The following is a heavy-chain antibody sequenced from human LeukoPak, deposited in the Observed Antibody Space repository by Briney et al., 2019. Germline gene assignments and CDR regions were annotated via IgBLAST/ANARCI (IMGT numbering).Heavy chain of an antibody. Sequence: KPSETLSLTCTVSGGSISSGGYYWSWIRQHPGKGLEWIGYIYYSGSTYYNPSLKGRVTISIDTSKNQFSLKLSSVTAADTAVYYCARSVSGSAYYTTDVWGQGTTVSVSS. J-gene: IGHJ6*02. CDR3: ARSVSGSAYYTTDV. CDR1: GGSISSGGYY. V-gene: IGHV4-31*03. CDR2: IYYSGST. D-gene: IGHD3-10*01.